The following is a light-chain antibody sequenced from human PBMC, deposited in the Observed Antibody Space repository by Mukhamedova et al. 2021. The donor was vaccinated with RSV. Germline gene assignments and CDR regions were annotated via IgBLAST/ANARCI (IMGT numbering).Light chain of an antibody. V-gene: IGLV3-19*01. CDR3: NSRDSSGNLYV. J-gene: IGLJ1*01. CDR1: SYC. Sequence: SYCASWYQQKPGQAPVLVIYGKNNRPSGIPDRFSGSSSGNTASLTITGAQAEDEADYYCNSRDSSGNLYVFGTGTKVTVL. CDR2: GKN.